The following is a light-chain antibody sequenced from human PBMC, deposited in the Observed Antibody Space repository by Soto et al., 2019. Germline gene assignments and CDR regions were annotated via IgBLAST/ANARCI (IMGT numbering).Light chain of an antibody. CDR1: QTVSSS. CDR3: QQYNNCPPKFT. CDR2: EVS. V-gene: IGKV3-15*01. J-gene: IGKJ3*01. Sequence: EIVLTQSPATLSLSPGERATLSCRASQTVSSSLAWYQQKPGQAPRLLIYEVSNRATGIPARFSGSGSGTEFTLTISSLQYEDFEVYYCQQYNNCPPKFTFGPGTKVDIK.